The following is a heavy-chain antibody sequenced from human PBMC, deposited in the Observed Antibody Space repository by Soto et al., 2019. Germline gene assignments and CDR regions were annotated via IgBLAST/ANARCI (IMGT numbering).Heavy chain of an antibody. J-gene: IGHJ4*02. V-gene: IGHV3-23*01. CDR1: GFTFSSYA. CDR2: ISGSGGST. Sequence: EVQLLESGGGLVQPGGSLRLSCAASGFTFSSYAMSWVRQAPVKGLEWASAISGSGGSTYYADSVKGRFTISRDNSKNTVYLQMNSLRAEDTAVYYCAKDRGRITIFGVVIISDYWGQGTLVTVSS. CDR3: AKDRGRITIFGVVIISDY. D-gene: IGHD3-3*01.